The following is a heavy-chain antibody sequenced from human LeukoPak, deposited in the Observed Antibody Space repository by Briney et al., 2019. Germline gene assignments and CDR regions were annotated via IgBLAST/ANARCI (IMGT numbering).Heavy chain of an antibody. CDR1: GGSFSGYY. CDR2: INHSGST. CDR3: ARGPARNNYYYYYYMDV. V-gene: IGHV4-34*01. Sequence: SETLSLTCAVYGGSFSGYYWSWIRQPPGKGLEWIGEINHSGSTNYNPSLKSRVTISVDTSKNQFSLKLSSVTAADTAVYYCARGPARNNYYYYYYMDVWGKGTTVTVSS. J-gene: IGHJ6*03.